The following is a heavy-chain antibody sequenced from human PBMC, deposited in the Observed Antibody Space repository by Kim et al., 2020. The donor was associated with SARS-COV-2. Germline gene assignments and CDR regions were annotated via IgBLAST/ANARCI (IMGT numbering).Heavy chain of an antibody. V-gene: IGHV3-33*06. D-gene: IGHD3-22*01. J-gene: IGHJ4*02. CDR3: AKEGIVVVLDY. Sequence: YYADSVKGRFTISRDNSKNTLYLQMNSLRAEDTAVYYCAKEGIVVVLDYWGQGTLVTVSS.